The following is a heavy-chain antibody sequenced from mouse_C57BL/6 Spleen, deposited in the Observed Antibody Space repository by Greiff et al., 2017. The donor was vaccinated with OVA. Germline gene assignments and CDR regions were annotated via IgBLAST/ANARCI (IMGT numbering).Heavy chain of an antibody. J-gene: IGHJ2*01. V-gene: IGHV1-55*01. Sequence: QVQLQQPGAELVKPGASVKMSCKASGYTFTSYWITWVKQRPGQGLEWIGEILPGSGSTNYNEKFKGKATFTADTSSNTAYMQLSSLTTEDSAIYYWARGRDWAYYFDDWGQGTTLTVSS. CDR3: ARGRDWAYYFDD. D-gene: IGHD4-1*01. CDR1: GYTFTSYW. CDR2: ILPGSGST.